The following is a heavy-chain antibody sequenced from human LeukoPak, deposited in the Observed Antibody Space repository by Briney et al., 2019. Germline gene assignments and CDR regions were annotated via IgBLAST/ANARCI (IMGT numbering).Heavy chain of an antibody. V-gene: IGHV3-30*18. J-gene: IGHJ6*02. CDR2: ISYDGSNK. Sequence: GGSLRLSCAASGFTFSSYGMHWVRQAPGKGLEWVAVISYDGSNKYYADSVKGRFTISRDNSKNTLYLQMNSLRAEDTAVYYCAKVVVPAAIGYYYYGMDVWGQGTTVTVS. D-gene: IGHD2-2*01. CDR1: GFTFSSYG. CDR3: AKVVVPAAIGYYYYGMDV.